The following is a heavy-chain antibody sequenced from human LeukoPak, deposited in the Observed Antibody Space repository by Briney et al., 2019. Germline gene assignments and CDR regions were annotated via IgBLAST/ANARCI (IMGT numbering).Heavy chain of an antibody. CDR1: GGSFSDSD. V-gene: IGHV4-34*01. CDR3: AGLVGRYSSGLYYYYFDY. D-gene: IGHD3-22*01. Sequence: SETLSLTCSVSGGSFSDSDWGWVRQSPGKGLEWIGEMYLSGTTHSNPSVKSRVTISIDKSKNQFFLNLSSVTAADTAVYYCAGLVGRYSSGLYYYYFDYWGQGTLVTVSS. CDR2: MYLSGTT. J-gene: IGHJ4*02.